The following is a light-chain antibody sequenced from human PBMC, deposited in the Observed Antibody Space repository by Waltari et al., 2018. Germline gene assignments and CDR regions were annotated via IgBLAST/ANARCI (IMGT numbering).Light chain of an antibody. J-gene: IGKJ3*01. CDR2: AAS. CDR1: QGISSY. Sequence: TCRASQGISSYLAWYQQKPGKAPELLIYAASTLQSGVPSRFSDSGSGTDFTLTISSLQPDDFATYYCQQLNSYPLSFGPGTKVDVK. V-gene: IGKV1-9*01. CDR3: QQLNSYPLS.